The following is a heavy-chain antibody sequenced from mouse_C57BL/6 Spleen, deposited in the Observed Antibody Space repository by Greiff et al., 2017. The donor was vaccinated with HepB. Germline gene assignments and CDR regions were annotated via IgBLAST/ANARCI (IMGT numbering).Heavy chain of an antibody. CDR2: IHPNSGST. CDR1: GYTFTSYW. Sequence: QVHVKQPGAELVKPGASVKLSCKASGYTFTSYWMHWVKQRPGQGLEWIGMIHPNSGSTNYNEKFKSKATLTVDKSSRTAYMQLSSLTSEDSAVYYCARRGSSYDAMDYWGQGTSVTVSS. V-gene: IGHV1-64*01. CDR3: ARRGSSYDAMDY. D-gene: IGHD1-1*01. J-gene: IGHJ4*01.